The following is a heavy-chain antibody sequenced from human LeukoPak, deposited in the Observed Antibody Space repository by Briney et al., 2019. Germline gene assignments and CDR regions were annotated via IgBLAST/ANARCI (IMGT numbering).Heavy chain of an antibody. CDR3: AREPAYYYDSSGYYPGYNWFDP. Sequence: PSETLSLTCTVSGGSISSHYWSWIRQPPGEGLEWIGYIYYSGSTNYNPSLKSRVTISVDTSKNQFSLKLSSVTAADTAVYYCAREPAYYYDSSGYYPGYNWFDPWGQGTLVTVSS. CDR1: GGSISSHY. CDR2: IYYSGST. V-gene: IGHV4-59*11. J-gene: IGHJ5*02. D-gene: IGHD3-22*01.